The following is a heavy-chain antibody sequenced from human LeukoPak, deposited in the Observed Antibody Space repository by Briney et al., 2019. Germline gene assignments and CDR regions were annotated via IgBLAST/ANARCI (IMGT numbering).Heavy chain of an antibody. CDR1: GLTFSSYA. CDR3: AKDWYYYDSSGSPLRYSDY. J-gene: IGHJ4*02. Sequence: PGGSMRLSCAASGLTFSSYAVSWVRQAPGKGLEWVSAISGSGGSTYYADSVKGRFTISRDNSKNTLYLQMNSLRAEHTAVYYCAKDWYYYDSSGSPLRYSDYWGQGTLVTVSS. CDR2: ISGSGGST. D-gene: IGHD3-22*01. V-gene: IGHV3-23*01.